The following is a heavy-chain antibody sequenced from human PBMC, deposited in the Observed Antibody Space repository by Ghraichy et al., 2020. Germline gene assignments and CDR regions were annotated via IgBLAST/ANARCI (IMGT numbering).Heavy chain of an antibody. CDR1: GYSFTSYW. J-gene: IGHJ6*02. CDR2: IYPDDSDT. Sequence: GGSLKISCKGSGYSFTSYWIGWVRQMPGKGLEWMGIIYPDDSDTRYSPSFQGQVTISADKSISTAYLQWSSLKASDTAMYYCARRSSRREGGLDVWGQGTTVTVSS. CDR3: ARRSSRREGGLDV. D-gene: IGHD1-26*01. V-gene: IGHV5-51*01.